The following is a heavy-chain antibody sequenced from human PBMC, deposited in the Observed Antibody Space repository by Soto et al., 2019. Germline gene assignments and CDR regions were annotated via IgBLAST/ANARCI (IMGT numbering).Heavy chain of an antibody. CDR3: ARGDLDCSGGSCYRYMDV. V-gene: IGHV1-8*01. CDR2: MNPNSGNT. Sequence: ASVKVSCKASGYTFTGYDINWVRQATGQGLEWMGWMNPNSGNTGYAQKFQGRVTMTRNTSISTAYMELSSLRSEDTAVYHCARGDLDCSGGSCYRYMDVWGKGTTVTVSS. CDR1: GYTFTGYD. D-gene: IGHD2-15*01. J-gene: IGHJ6*03.